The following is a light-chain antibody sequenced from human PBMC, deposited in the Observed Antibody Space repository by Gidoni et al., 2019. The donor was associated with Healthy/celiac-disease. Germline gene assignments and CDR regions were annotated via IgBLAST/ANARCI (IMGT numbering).Light chain of an antibody. J-gene: IGKJ2*01. CDR2: GAS. CDR1: QSVYSNY. V-gene: IGKV3-20*01. Sequence: EIVLTQSPGTLSLAPGDRATLACRARQSVYSNYLAWYQQRPGQSPRLLIYGASNRATGIPERFSGSGSGTDFTLGISRLEPEDFGVYYCQQYGGSPAAYTFGQGTKLEIK. CDR3: QQYGGSPAAYT.